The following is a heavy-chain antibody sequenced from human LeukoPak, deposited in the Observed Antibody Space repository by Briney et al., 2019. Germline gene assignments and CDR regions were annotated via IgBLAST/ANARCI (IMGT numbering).Heavy chain of an antibody. CDR3: ASDEYSSSFDY. J-gene: IGHJ4*02. CDR1: GFTFSSYW. D-gene: IGHD6-6*01. V-gene: IGHV3-7*01. Sequence: PGGSLRLSCAASGFTFSSYWTSWVRQAPGKGLEWVANIKQDGSEKYYVDSVKGRFTISRDNAKNSLYLQMNSLRAEDTAVYYCASDEYSSSFDYWGQGTLVTVSS. CDR2: IKQDGSEK.